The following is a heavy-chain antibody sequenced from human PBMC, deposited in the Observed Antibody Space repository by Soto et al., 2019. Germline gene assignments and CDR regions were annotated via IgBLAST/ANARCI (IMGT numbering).Heavy chain of an antibody. D-gene: IGHD3-3*01. CDR3: ARDSTIFGVVIMKYFDY. V-gene: IGHV3-33*01. J-gene: IGHJ4*02. CDR2: IWYDGSNK. CDR1: GFTFSSYG. Sequence: GGSLRLSCAASGFTFSSYGMHWVRQAPGKGLEWVAVIWYDGSNKYYADSVKGRFTISRDNSKNTLYLQMNSLRAEDTAVYYCARDSTIFGVVIMKYFDYWGQGTLVTVSS.